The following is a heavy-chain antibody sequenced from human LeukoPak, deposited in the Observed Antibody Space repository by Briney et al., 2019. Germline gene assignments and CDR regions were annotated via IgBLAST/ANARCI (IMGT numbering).Heavy chain of an antibody. J-gene: IGHJ4*02. CDR1: GVSFSNYY. D-gene: IGHD2-15*01. Sequence: SETLSLTCAVSGVSFSNYYWCWTRQSPGKGLEWIGEINYSGTPTYNPSLKSRVTISVDVSKNQVSLNLRSVTAADTAVYYCASEDGGRSPHFDYWGQGTLVTVSS. V-gene: IGHV4-34*01. CDR2: INYSGTP. CDR3: ASEDGGRSPHFDY.